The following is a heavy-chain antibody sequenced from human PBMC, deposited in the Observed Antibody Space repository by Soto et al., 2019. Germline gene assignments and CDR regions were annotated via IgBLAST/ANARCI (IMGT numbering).Heavy chain of an antibody. J-gene: IGHJ4*02. CDR1: GFTFNSYA. CDR2: ISNDGSKT. Sequence: QVQLVETGGGVVQPGKSLRLSCATSGFTFNSYALHLVRQAPGKGLEWVALISNDGSKTFYADSVKGRFTISRDTDKNTPLLQMNSLTNEDTAVYFCARAGEIFGLVIFAYLDLWGKGTLVAVSS. CDR3: ARAGEIFGLVIFAYLDL. D-gene: IGHD3-3*01. V-gene: IGHV3-30*03.